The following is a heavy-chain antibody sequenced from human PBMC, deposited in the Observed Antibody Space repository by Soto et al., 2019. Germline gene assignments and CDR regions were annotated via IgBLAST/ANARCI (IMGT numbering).Heavy chain of an antibody. CDR3: ARGRGSSGWYYYYYYYMDV. J-gene: IGHJ6*03. D-gene: IGHD6-19*01. Sequence: ASVKVSCKASGYTFTSYDINWVRQATGQGLEWMGWMNPNSGNTGYAQKFQGRVTMTRKTSLSTAYMELSSLRSEDTAVYYCARGRGSSGWYYYYYYYMDVWGKGTTVTVSS. CDR2: MNPNSGNT. CDR1: GYTFTSYD. V-gene: IGHV1-8*01.